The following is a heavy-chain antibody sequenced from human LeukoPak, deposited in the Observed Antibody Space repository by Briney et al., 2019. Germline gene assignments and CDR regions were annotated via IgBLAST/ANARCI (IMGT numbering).Heavy chain of an antibody. CDR1: GFTFSSYS. CDR3: ARDHEAMGDYYFDY. J-gene: IGHJ4*02. CDR2: ISSSSSTI. D-gene: IGHD3-16*01. Sequence: GGSLRLSCAASGFTFSSYSMNWVRQAPGKGLEWVSYISSSSSTIYYADSVKGRFTISRDNAKNSLYLQMNSLRAEDTAVYYCARDHEAMGDYYFDYWGQGTLVTVSS. V-gene: IGHV3-48*01.